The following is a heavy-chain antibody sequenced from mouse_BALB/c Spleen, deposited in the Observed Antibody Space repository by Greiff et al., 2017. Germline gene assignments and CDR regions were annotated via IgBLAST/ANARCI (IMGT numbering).Heavy chain of an antibody. V-gene: IGHV3-6*02. J-gene: IGHJ3*01. D-gene: IGHD1-1*01. CDR1: GYSITSGYY. CDR2: ISYDGSN. CDR3: AREVGDYSFAY. Sequence: EVQLQQSGPGLVKPSQSLSLTCSVTGYSITSGYYWNWIRQFPGNKLEWMGYISYDGSNNYNPSLKNRISITRDTSKNQFFLKLNSVTTEDTATYYCAREVGDYSFAYWGQGTLVTVSA.